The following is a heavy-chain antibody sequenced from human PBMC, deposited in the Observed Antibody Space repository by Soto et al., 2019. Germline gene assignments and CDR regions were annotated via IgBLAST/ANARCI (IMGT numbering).Heavy chain of an antibody. CDR1: AFTFSDYG. V-gene: IGHV3-30*03. CDR2: ISWDGSKK. CDR3: ARDRPVKARSGSLTS. J-gene: IGHJ5*02. Sequence: GGSLRLSCAASAFTFSDYGMHWVRQAPGKGLEWVALISWDGSKKYYADSVRGRFAISRDNSKNTLFLQMNSLRGEDTAMYFCARDRPVKARSGSLTSWGQGILVTVSS.